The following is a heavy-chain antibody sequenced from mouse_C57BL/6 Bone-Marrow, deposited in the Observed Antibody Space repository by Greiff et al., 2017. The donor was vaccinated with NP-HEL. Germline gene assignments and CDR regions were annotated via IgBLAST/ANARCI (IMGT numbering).Heavy chain of an antibody. CDR1: GYTFTSYW. V-gene: IGHV1-55*01. D-gene: IGHD2-1*01. CDR2: IYPGSGST. Sequence: QVQLQQPGAELVKPGASVKMSCKASGYTFTSYWLTWVKQRPGQGLEWIGDIYPGSGSTNYNEKFKSKATLTVDTSSSTAYMQLSSLTSEDSAVYYCARVYGNYWYFDVWGTGTTVTVSS. J-gene: IGHJ1*03. CDR3: ARVYGNYWYFDV.